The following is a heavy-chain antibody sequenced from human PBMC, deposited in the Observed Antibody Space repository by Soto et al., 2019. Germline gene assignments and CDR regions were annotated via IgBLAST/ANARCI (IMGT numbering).Heavy chain of an antibody. CDR3: ARATRDYGDYGYFDY. CDR2: IYTSGST. V-gene: IGHV4-4*07. Sequence: PSETLSLTCTVSGGSISGYYWSWIRQPAGKGLEWIGRIYTSGSTNYNPSLKSRVTMSVDTSKNQFSLKLSSVTAADTAVYYCARATRDYGDYGYFDYWGQGTLVTVSS. J-gene: IGHJ4*02. D-gene: IGHD4-17*01. CDR1: GGSISGYY.